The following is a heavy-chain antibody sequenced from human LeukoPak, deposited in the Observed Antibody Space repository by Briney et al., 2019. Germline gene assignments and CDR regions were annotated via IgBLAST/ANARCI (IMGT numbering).Heavy chain of an antibody. J-gene: IGHJ4*02. CDR2: ISSNGSPI. CDR3: ARDGGSGILD. D-gene: IGHD3-10*01. Sequence: GGSLRLSCAASGLTLSSYEMNWVRQAPGKGLEWVSYISSNGSPIFYADSVKGRFTISRDNAKNSLSLLMNSLRAEDTAVYYCARDGGSGILDWGQGTLVTVSS. CDR1: GLTLSSYE. V-gene: IGHV3-48*03.